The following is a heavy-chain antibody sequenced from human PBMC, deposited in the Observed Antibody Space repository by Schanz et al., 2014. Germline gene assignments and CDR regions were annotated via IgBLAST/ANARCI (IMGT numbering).Heavy chain of an antibody. CDR1: GYTFTSHG. V-gene: IGHV1-18*01. J-gene: IGHJ4*02. D-gene: IGHD6-19*01. CDR3: ARGGYSSGWYDRDIAHFDY. Sequence: QVQLVQSGAEVKKPGASVKVSCKASGYTFTSHGISWVRQAPGQGLEWMGWITAYNGDTNYALKLQGRVTMTTDTSTGTAYMELRSLRSDDTAVDYCARGGYSSGWYDRDIAHFDYWGQGTLVTVSS. CDR2: ITAYNGDT.